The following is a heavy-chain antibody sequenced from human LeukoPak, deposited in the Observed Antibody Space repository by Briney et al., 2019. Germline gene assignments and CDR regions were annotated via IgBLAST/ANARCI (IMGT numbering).Heavy chain of an antibody. CDR2: IYPGDSDT. CDR1: GYSFTSYW. CDR3: ARRIYCSSTSCHYFDY. D-gene: IGHD2-2*01. J-gene: IGHJ4*02. V-gene: IGHV5-51*01. Sequence: GEFLKISCKGSGYSFTSYWIGWVRQMPGKGLEWMGIIYPGDSDTRYSPSFQGQVTISADKSISTAYLQWSSLKASDTAMYYCARRIYCSSTSCHYFDYWGQGTLVTVSS.